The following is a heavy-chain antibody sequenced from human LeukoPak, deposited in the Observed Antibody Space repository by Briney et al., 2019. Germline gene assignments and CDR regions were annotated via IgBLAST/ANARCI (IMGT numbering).Heavy chain of an antibody. CDR2: IFYSGRT. CDR1: GGSISSYY. Sequence: SETLSLTCSVSGGSISSYYWSWIRQPPGKGLEYIGYIFYSGRTNYNPSLKSRLTISVETSKNQFPLKLSSVTAADTAVYYCARDPYYYYYMDVWGKGTTVTISS. V-gene: IGHV4-59*12. J-gene: IGHJ6*03. CDR3: ARDPYYYYYMDV.